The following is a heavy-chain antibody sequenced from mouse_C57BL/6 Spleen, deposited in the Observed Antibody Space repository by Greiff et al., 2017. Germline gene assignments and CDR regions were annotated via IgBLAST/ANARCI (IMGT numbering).Heavy chain of an antibody. D-gene: IGHD2-5*01. J-gene: IGHJ4*01. V-gene: IGHV1-77*01. CDR2: IGPGSGST. Sequence: QVQLQQSGAELVKPGASVKISCKASGYTFTDYYINWVKQRPGQGLEWIGKIGPGSGSTYYNEKFKGKATLNAAKASSTAYMLLSNLTSVDSAVFCCARSIYSNYAMDYWGQGASVTVAT. CDR3: ARSIYSNYAMDY. CDR1: GYTFTDYY.